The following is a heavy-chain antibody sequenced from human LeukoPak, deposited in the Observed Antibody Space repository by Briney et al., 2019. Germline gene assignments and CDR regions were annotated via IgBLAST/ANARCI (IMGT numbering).Heavy chain of an antibody. V-gene: IGHV4-59*08. CDR2: IYYSGST. J-gene: IGHJ6*04. CDR3: ARQGGFASSAGV. CDR1: GGSITSYY. D-gene: IGHD2-2*01. Sequence: PSETLSLTCSVSGGSITSYYWSWIRQPPGGGLDWIGYIYYSGSTTYNPSLQSRVTISVDTSKNQFSLKLSSVTAADTAVYFCARQGGFASSAGVWGKGTTVTVSS.